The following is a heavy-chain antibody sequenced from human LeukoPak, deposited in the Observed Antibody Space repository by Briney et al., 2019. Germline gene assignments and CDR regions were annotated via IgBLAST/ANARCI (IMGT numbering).Heavy chain of an antibody. CDR1: GFTFGTYV. CDR3: ARDQGRFSIDY. Sequence: PGGSPRLSCAASGFTFGTYVMHWVRQAPGKGLEWVAVIWYDGSNYYYADSVKGRFTISRDNSKHTLYLQMNSLRAEDTALYYCARDQGRFSIDYWGQGTLVTVSS. V-gene: IGHV3-33*01. CDR2: IWYDGSNY. J-gene: IGHJ4*02. D-gene: IGHD3-16*01.